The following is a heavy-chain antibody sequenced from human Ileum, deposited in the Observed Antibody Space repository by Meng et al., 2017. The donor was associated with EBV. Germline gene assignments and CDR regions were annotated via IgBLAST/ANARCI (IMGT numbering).Heavy chain of an antibody. V-gene: IGHV4-4*02. J-gene: IGHJ4*02. CDR2: VYHRGDT. CDR3: GRDQGRELINH. D-gene: IGHD1-7*01. CDR1: GDSISSDIW. Sequence: VQLPESGPGLGKPSGTRSLTCTVSGDSISSDIWWSWVRQPPGKGLEWIGEVYHRGDTNYNPSLKSRVDISVDKSKNQFYLSLFSVTAADTAVYYCGRDQGRELINHWGQGTLVTVSS.